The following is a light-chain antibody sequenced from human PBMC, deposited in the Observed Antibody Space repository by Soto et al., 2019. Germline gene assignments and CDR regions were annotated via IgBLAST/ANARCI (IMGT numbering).Light chain of an antibody. V-gene: IGKV3-20*01. CDR3: QQYGSSPPT. CDR2: GAS. CDR1: QTLASNS. J-gene: IGKJ1*01. Sequence: EIVLTQSPGTLSLSPGERATFSCRASQTLASNSLAWYQQKAGQAPRLLIYGASSRATGIPDRFSGSASGTDFTLTITRLAPEDFAVYFCQQYGSSPPTFSQGTKVHIK.